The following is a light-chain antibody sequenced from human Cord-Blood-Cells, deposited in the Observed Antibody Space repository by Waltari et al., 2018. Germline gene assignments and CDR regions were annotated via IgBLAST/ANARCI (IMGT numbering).Light chain of an antibody. V-gene: IGLV2-23*01. CDR1: SSDVGSYNL. Sequence: QSALTQPASVSGSPGQSITTSCTGTSSDVGSYNLVSWYQQHPGKAPKLMIYEGSKRPSGVSNRFSGSKSGNTASLTISGLQAEDEADYYCCSYAGTYVVFGGGTKLTVL. CDR2: EGS. J-gene: IGLJ2*01. CDR3: CSYAGTYVV.